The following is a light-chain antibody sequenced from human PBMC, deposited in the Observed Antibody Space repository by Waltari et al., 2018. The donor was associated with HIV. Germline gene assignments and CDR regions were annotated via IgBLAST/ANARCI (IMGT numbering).Light chain of an antibody. J-gene: IGKJ4*01. Sequence: VLTQFPATLSLSQGDRATLSCRASHSISTYLALYQHKTGQPPMLLSYDATNTANAVPARFSGSQSGTDYPHTISSLEPEDFAVYFCQQRRIWPPLTFGGGTKVELK. CDR1: HSISTY. V-gene: IGKV3-11*01. CDR3: QQRRIWPPLT. CDR2: DAT.